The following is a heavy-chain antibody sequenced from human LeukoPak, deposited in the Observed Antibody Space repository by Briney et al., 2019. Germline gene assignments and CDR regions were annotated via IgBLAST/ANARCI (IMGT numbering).Heavy chain of an antibody. CDR3: ARGVYSGSYYYYGMDV. V-gene: IGHV4-34*01. CDR1: GGSFSGYY. CDR2: INHSGST. J-gene: IGHJ6*04. Sequence: SEPLSLACAVYGGSFSGYYWSWIRQPPGKGLEWIGEINHSGSTNYNPSLKSRVTISVDTSKSQFSLKLSSVTAADTAVYYCARGVYSGSYYYYGMDVWGKGTTVTVFS. D-gene: IGHD1-26*01.